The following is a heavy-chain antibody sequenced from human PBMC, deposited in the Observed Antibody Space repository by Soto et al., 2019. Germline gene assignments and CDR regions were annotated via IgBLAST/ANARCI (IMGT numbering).Heavy chain of an antibody. V-gene: IGHV4-31*03. CDR2: IYYSGTT. CDR1: GGSISSGGHY. J-gene: IGHJ4*02. D-gene: IGHD5-12*01. Sequence: PSETLSLTCTVSGGSISSGGHYWNWIRQHPGEVLEWIGYIYYSGTTYYNPSLKSRVTISVDTSQNQFSLNLYSVTAADTAIYYCARGRGGGYVHFIFDYWGQGILVTVSS. CDR3: ARGRGGGYVHFIFDY.